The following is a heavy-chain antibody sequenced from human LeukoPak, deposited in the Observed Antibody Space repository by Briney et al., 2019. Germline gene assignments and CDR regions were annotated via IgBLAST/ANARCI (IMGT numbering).Heavy chain of an antibody. V-gene: IGHV1-46*02. CDR2: IRPGGDGP. D-gene: IGHD2-15*01. CDR1: GHSLNNYH. Sequence: GASVKVSCKASGHSLNNYHMHWVRQAPGQGLEWLGIIRPGGDGPSYAQKFQGRVTMTRDMSTSTVYMELSSLTSDDTAVYYCARMGFCRGGGCLNPADGAFDIWGQGTLVTVSS. J-gene: IGHJ3*02. CDR3: ARMGFCRGGGCLNPADGAFDI.